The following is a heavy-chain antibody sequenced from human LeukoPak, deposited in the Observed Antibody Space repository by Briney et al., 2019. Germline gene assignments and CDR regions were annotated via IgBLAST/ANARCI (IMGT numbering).Heavy chain of an antibody. CDR2: IYPGDSDT. J-gene: IGHJ5*02. Sequence: GESPETSSKGSRYSFTSYWIGWVRQMPGKGLEWMGIIYPGDSDTRYSPSFQGQVTISADKSISTAYLQWSSLKASDTAMYYFATLGGSWSLVNWFDPWGQATLATV. D-gene: IGHD3-10*01. CDR3: ATLGGSWSLVNWFDP. CDR1: RYSFTSYW. V-gene: IGHV5-51*01.